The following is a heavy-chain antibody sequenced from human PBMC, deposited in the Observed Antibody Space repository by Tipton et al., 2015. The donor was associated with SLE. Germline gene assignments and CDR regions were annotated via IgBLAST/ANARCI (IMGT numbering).Heavy chain of an antibody. Sequence: LRLSCTVSGYSISSGYYWGWIRQPPGKGLEWFGEINHSGSTNYNPSLKSRVTISVDTSKNQFSLKLSSVTAADTAVYYCARHEIAAAGTLDYWGQGTLVTVSS. J-gene: IGHJ4*02. CDR3: ARHEIAAAGTLDY. D-gene: IGHD6-13*01. CDR1: GYSISSGYY. V-gene: IGHV4-38-2*02. CDR2: INHSGST.